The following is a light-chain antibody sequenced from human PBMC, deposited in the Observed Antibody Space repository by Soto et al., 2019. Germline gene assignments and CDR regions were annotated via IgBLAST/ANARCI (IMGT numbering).Light chain of an antibody. J-gene: IGLJ1*01. CDR3: SSYTSSTPYV. V-gene: IGLV2-14*01. CDR2: EVS. Sequence: QSALTQPASVSGSPGQSITISCTGTSSDVGGYNYVSWYQQHPGKAPKLMIYEVSNRPSGVSNRFSGSKSGNTASLTVSGLQAEDEADYYCSSYTSSTPYVFGTATKPTV. CDR1: SSDVGGYNY.